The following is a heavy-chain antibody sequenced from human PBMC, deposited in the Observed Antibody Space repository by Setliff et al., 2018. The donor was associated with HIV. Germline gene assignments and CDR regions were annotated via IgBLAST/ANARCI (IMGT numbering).Heavy chain of an antibody. CDR3: ARTETLWFGESQDY. V-gene: IGHV3-74*01. Sequence: GGSLRLSCVVSGFTFTNYWMHWGRQVPGKGLTWVARINSDGNNIAYADSVEGRFTISRDNAKNTLYLQMNSLRGEDTAVYFCARTETLWFGESQDYWGQGTLVTVS. CDR1: GFTFTNYW. J-gene: IGHJ4*02. D-gene: IGHD3-10*01. CDR2: INSDGNNI.